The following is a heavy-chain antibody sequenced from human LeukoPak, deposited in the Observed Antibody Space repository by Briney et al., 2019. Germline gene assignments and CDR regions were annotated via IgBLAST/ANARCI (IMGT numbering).Heavy chain of an antibody. CDR1: GFTFISYA. J-gene: IGHJ6*02. Sequence: GGSLRLSCSASGFTFISYAMHWVRQAPGKGLEYVSAISSNGGSTYYADSVKGRFTISRDNSKNTLYLQMSSLGAEDTAVYYCVKARRITIFGVVIKDYYGMDVWGQGTTVTVSS. D-gene: IGHD3-3*01. CDR3: VKARRITIFGVVIKDYYGMDV. CDR2: ISSNGGST. V-gene: IGHV3-64D*06.